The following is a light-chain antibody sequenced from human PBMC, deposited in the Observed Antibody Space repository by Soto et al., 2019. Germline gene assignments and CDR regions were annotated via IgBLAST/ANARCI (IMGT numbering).Light chain of an antibody. CDR1: QSVSTN. J-gene: IGKJ2*01. CDR2: GAS. Sequence: EIVLTQSPGTLSVSPGERANLSCRASQSVSTNLAWFQQKPCQAPRLLIYGASTRATGIPARFSGSGSGTEFTLTINRLQSEDLAVYYCQQSNNWPYTFGLGTKLEV. V-gene: IGKV3-15*01. CDR3: QQSNNWPYT.